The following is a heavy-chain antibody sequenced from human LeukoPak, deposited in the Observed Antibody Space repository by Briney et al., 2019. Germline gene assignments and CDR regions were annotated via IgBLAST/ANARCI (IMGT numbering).Heavy chain of an antibody. CDR2: IYHSGST. J-gene: IGHJ4*02. Sequence: SETLSLTCTVSGYSISSGYFWGWIRQPPGKGLEWIGSIYHSGSTSYNPSLKSRLTISVDTSKNQFSLKLTSVTAADTAVYYCARAHRLVLHYFDSWGQGTLVTVSS. V-gene: IGHV4-38-2*02. CDR3: ARAHRLVLHYFDS. CDR1: GYSISSGYF. D-gene: IGHD2-15*01.